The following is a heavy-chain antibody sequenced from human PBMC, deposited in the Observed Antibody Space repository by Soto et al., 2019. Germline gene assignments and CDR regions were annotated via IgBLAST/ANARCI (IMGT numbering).Heavy chain of an antibody. D-gene: IGHD6-6*01. J-gene: IGHJ6*02. CDR3: ARDLSIADREDYGMDV. CDR2: ISSSSSYI. CDR1: GFTFSSYS. V-gene: IGHV3-21*01. Sequence: EVQLVESGGGLVKPGGSLRLSCAASGFTFSSYSMNWVRQAPGKGLEWVSSISSSSSYIYYADSVKGRFTISRDNAKNSLYLKMNSLRAEDTAVYYCARDLSIADREDYGMDVWGQGTTVTVSS.